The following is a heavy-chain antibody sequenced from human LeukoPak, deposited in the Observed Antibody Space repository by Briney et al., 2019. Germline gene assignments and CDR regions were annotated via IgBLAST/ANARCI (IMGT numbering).Heavy chain of an antibody. V-gene: IGHV4-31*03. J-gene: IGHJ5*02. Sequence: SETLSLTCTVSGGSISSGGYYWSWIRQHPGKGLEWIGYIYYSGSTYYNPSLKSRVTISVDTSKNQFSQKLSSVTAADTAVYYCARTIFGVVTPNWFDPWGQGTLVTVSS. CDR3: ARTIFGVVTPNWFDP. CDR1: GGSISSGGYY. D-gene: IGHD3-3*01. CDR2: IYYSGST.